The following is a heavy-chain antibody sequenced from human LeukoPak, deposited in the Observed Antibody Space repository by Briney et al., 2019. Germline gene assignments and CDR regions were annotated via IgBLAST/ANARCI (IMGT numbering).Heavy chain of an antibody. CDR2: ISSSSSYI. D-gene: IGHD5-24*01. J-gene: IGHJ4*02. Sequence: PGASLRLSCAASGFTFSSNSMNWVRQAPGKGLVWVSSISSSSSYINYADSVKGRFTISRDNAKNSLYRQMNSLRAEDTAGYYCARAMGRFDDWGQGTLVTVSS. CDR1: GFTFSSNS. V-gene: IGHV3-21*01. CDR3: ARAMGRFDD.